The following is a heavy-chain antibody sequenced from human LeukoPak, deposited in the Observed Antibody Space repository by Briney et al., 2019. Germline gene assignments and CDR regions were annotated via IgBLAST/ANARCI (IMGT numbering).Heavy chain of an antibody. D-gene: IGHD3-10*01. CDR3: ARGPRITMVRGVSRRSASFDY. J-gene: IGHJ4*02. CDR2: IYHSGST. V-gene: IGHV4-30-2*01. CDR1: GGSISSGGYY. Sequence: SETLSLTCTVSGGSISSGGYYWSWIRQPPGKGLEWIGYIYHSGSTSYNPSLKSRVTISVDTSKNQFSLKLSSVTAADTAVYYCARGPRITMVRGVSRRSASFDYWGQGTLVTVSS.